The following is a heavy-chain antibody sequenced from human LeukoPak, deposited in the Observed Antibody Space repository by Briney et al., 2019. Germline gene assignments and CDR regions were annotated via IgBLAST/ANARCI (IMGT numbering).Heavy chain of an antibody. V-gene: IGHV3-21*01. Sequence: GGSLRLSCAASGFTFSSYSMNWVRQAPGKGLEWVSSISSSSSYIYYADSVKGRFTISRDNAKNSLYLQMNSLRAEDTAVYYCARLQWLVRAYDYWGQGTPVTVSS. D-gene: IGHD6-19*01. CDR3: ARLQWLVRAYDY. J-gene: IGHJ4*02. CDR2: ISSSSSYI. CDR1: GFTFSSYS.